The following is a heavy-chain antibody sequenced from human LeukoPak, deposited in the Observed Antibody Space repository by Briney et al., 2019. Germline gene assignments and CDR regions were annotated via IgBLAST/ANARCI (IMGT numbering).Heavy chain of an antibody. CDR2: ISYDGSNK. D-gene: IGHD3-10*01. V-gene: IGHV3-30-3*01. J-gene: IGHJ3*02. Sequence: GGSLRLSCAASGFTFSSYAMHWVRQAPGKGLEWVAVISYDGSNKYYADSVKGRFTISRDNSKNTLYLQMNSLRAGDTAVYYCARDGARALDAFDIWGQGTMVTVSS. CDR3: ARDGARALDAFDI. CDR1: GFTFSSYA.